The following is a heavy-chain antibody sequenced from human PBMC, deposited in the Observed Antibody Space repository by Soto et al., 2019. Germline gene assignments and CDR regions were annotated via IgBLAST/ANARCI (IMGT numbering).Heavy chain of an antibody. CDR2: ISYDGSNK. CDR1: GFTFSSYA. CDR3: ARPLWRDDDNGGYFDL. V-gene: IGHV3-30-3*01. Sequence: QVQLVESGGGVVQPGRSLRLSCAASGFTFSSYAMHWVRQAPGKGLEWVAVISYDGSNKYYADSVKGRFTISRDNSKNTLYMQMNSLSADDPAVYYCARPLWRDDDNGGYFDLWGLGTLVTVSS. D-gene: IGHD1-1*01. J-gene: IGHJ2*01.